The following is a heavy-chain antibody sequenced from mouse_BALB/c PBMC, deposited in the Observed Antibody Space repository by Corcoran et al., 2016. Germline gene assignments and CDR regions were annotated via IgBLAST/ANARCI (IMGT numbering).Heavy chain of an antibody. CDR3: ARDDYGSSYGY. J-gene: IGHJ2*01. CDR1: GYSLTSGYY. V-gene: IGHV3-6*02. Sequence: DVQLQKSGPGLVKPCQSLSLTCSVTGYSLTSGYYSNWIRQFPGNKLGWMGYISYDGSNNYNPSLKNRIAITRDTSKNQVCLKLNSVTTEDTDTYDCARDDYGSSYGYWGQGTTLTVSS. CDR2: ISYDGSN. D-gene: IGHD1-1*01.